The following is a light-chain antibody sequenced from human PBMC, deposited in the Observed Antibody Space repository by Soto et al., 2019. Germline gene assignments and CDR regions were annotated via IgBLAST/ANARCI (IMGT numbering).Light chain of an antibody. J-gene: IGLJ1*01. CDR2: DVS. CDR1: SSDVGGYNY. V-gene: IGLV2-14*01. CDR3: SSYTSSSTGV. Sequence: QSVLTQPASVSGSPGQSITISCTGTSSDVGGYNYVSWYQQHPGKAPKLMIYDVSNRPSGGCNRFSGSKSGNTASLTISGLQAEDEADYYCSSYTSSSTGVFGNGTKGTVL.